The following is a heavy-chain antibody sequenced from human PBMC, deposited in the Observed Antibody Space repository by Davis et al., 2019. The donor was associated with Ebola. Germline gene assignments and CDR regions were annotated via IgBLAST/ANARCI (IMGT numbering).Heavy chain of an antibody. Sequence: ASVTVSCKASGYTFITYYMHWVRQAPGQGLEWLGWISAYNGNTNYAQKLQGRVTMTTDTSTSTAYMELRSLRSDDTAVYYCARAVAGTDYWGQGTLVTVSS. CDR1: GYTFITYY. CDR3: ARAVAGTDY. V-gene: IGHV1-18*04. J-gene: IGHJ4*02. CDR2: ISAYNGNT. D-gene: IGHD6-19*01.